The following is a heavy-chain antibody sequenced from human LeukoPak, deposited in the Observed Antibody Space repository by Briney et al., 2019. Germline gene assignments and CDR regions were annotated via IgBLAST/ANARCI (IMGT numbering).Heavy chain of an antibody. CDR3: ARGPNSNWSGLDF. Sequence: GSLRLSCTASGFSFSGHWMHWARQLPGEGLVWVSRISPTGSTTSYADSVKGRFTVSRDNAKNTLYLQVNNLRAEDTAVYYCARGPNSNWSGLDFWGQGTLLTVSS. CDR2: ISPTGSTT. CDR1: GFSFSGHW. D-gene: IGHD6-6*01. J-gene: IGHJ4*02. V-gene: IGHV3-74*01.